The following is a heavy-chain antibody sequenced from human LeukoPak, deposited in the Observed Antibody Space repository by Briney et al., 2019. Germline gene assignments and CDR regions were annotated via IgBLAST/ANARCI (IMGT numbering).Heavy chain of an antibody. CDR1: GGSISSGSCY. CDR2: IYTSGST. J-gene: IGHJ4*02. D-gene: IGHD3-22*01. Sequence: PSQTLSLTCTVSGGSISSGSCYWSWIRQPAGKGLEWIGRIYTSGSTNYNPSLKSRVTISVDTSKNQFSLKLSSVTAADTAVYYCARERGRIVVVIDYWGQGTLVTVSS. CDR3: ARERGRIVVVIDY. V-gene: IGHV4-61*02.